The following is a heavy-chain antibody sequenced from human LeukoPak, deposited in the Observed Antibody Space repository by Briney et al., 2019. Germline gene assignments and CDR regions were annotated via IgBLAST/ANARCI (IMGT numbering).Heavy chain of an antibody. V-gene: IGHV1-69*05. CDR3: ARAENYYDSSGYYLPLGY. J-gene: IGHJ4*02. Sequence: SVKVSCKASGGTFSSYAISWVRQAPGQGLEWMGGIIPIFGTANYAQEFQGRVTITTDESTSTAYMELSSLRSEDTAVYYCARAENYYDSSGYYLPLGYWGQGTLVTVSS. CDR1: GGTFSSYA. D-gene: IGHD3-22*01. CDR2: IIPIFGTA.